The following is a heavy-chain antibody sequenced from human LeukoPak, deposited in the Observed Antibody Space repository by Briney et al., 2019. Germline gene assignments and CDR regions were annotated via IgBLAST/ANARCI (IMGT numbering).Heavy chain of an antibody. Sequence: GASVTVSCKASGYTFTSYGISWVRQAPGQGLEWMGWISAYNGNTNYAQKLQGRVTMTTDTSTSTAYMELRSLRSDDTAVYYCARDQPPPRFITMIPLDYWGQGTLVTVSS. J-gene: IGHJ4*02. D-gene: IGHD3-22*01. CDR3: ARDQPPPRFITMIPLDY. V-gene: IGHV1-18*01. CDR2: ISAYNGNT. CDR1: GYTFTSYG.